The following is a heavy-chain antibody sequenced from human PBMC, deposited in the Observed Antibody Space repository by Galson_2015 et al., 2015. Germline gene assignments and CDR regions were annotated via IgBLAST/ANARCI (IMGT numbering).Heavy chain of an antibody. J-gene: IGHJ4*02. CDR1: GFTFSTYG. D-gene: IGHD3-10*01. Sequence: SLRLSCAASGFTFSTYGMTWVRQAPEKGLEWVSMIGGSGTTYYADSVKGRFTISRDNSKNTLYLQMNSLRAEDTAVYYCAKGYYGTLDYWGQGTLVTVSS. V-gene: IGHV3-23*01. CDR3: AKGYYGTLDY. CDR2: IGGSGTT.